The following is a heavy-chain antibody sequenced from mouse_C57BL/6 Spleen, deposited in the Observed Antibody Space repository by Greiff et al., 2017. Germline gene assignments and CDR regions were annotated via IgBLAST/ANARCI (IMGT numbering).Heavy chain of an antibody. V-gene: IGHV1-81*01. Sequence: QVQLKQSGAELATPGASVKLSCKASGYTFTSYGISWVKQRTGQGLEWIGEIYPRSGNTYYNEKFKGKATLTADKSSSTAYMELRSLTSEDSAVYFCARRGDYYGSSYWYCDYWGQGTTLTGSS. CDR3: ARRGDYYGSSYWYCDY. D-gene: IGHD1-1*01. CDR1: GYTFTSYG. CDR2: IYPRSGNT. J-gene: IGHJ2*01.